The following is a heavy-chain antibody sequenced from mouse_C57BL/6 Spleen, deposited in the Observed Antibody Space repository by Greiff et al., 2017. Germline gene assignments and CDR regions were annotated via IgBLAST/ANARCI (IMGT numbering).Heavy chain of an antibody. Sequence: QVQLQQPGAELVMPGASVKLSCKASGYTFTSYWMHWVKQRPGQGLEWIGEIDPSDSYTNYNQKFKGKSTLTVDKSSSTAYMQLSSLTSEDSAVYYCARWDDHWYFDVWGAGTTVTVSS. J-gene: IGHJ1*01. CDR2: IDPSDSYT. D-gene: IGHD4-1*01. CDR3: ARWDDHWYFDV. V-gene: IGHV1-69*01. CDR1: GYTFTSYW.